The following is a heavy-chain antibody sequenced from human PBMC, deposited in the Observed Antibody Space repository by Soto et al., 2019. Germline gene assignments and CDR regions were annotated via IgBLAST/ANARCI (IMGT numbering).Heavy chain of an antibody. CDR3: ARTAGQQLVPYYFDY. D-gene: IGHD6-13*01. V-gene: IGHV3-21*01. J-gene: IGHJ4*02. CDR1: GFTFSSYS. CDR2: ISSSSSYI. Sequence: EVQLVESGGGPVKPGGSMRLSCAASGFTFSSYSMNWVRQAPGKGLEWVSSISSSSSYIYYADSVKGRFTISRDNAKNSLYLQMNSLRAEDTAVYYCARTAGQQLVPYYFDYWGQGTLVTVSS.